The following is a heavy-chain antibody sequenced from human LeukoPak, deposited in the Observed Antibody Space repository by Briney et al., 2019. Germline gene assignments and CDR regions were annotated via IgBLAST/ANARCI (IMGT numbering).Heavy chain of an antibody. J-gene: IGHJ3*02. Sequence: PGGSLRLSCAASGFTFSSYSMNWVRQAPGKGLEWVSSISSSSSYIYYADSVKGRFTISRDNAKNSLYLQMNSLRAEDTAIYYCAKINCGGNCYYDGFNIWGQGTMVTVSS. V-gene: IGHV3-21*04. D-gene: IGHD2-21*02. CDR1: GFTFSSYS. CDR3: AKINCGGNCYYDGFNI. CDR2: ISSSSSYI.